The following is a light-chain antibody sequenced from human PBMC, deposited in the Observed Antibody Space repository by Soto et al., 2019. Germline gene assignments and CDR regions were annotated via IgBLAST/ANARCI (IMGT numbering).Light chain of an antibody. Sequence: SYELTQPPSVSVSPGQTARITCSGDALPKQYAYWYQQKPGQAPVLVIYKDSERPSGIPERFSGSSSGTTVTLTISGVQAEDEADYYCQSADSSGTRLVFGGGTKLTVL. J-gene: IGLJ3*02. CDR3: QSADSSGTRLV. CDR2: KDS. V-gene: IGLV3-25*03. CDR1: ALPKQY.